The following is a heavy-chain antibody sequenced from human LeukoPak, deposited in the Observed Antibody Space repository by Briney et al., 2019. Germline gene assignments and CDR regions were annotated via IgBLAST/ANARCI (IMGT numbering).Heavy chain of an antibody. CDR2: INHSGST. J-gene: IGHJ4*02. CDR3: ARGPGMRYDFWSGYSY. Sequence: SETLSLTCAVYGGSFSGYYWSWIRQPPGKGLEWIGEINHSGSTNYNPSLKSRVTISVDTSKNQFSLKLSSVTAADTAVYYCARGPGMRYDFWSGYSYWGQGTLVTASS. D-gene: IGHD3-3*01. V-gene: IGHV4-34*01. CDR1: GGSFSGYY.